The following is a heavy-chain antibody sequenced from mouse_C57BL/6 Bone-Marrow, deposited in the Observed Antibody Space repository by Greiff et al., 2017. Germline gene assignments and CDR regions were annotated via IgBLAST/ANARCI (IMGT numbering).Heavy chain of an antibody. D-gene: IGHD1-1*01. CDR3: ARYYYGSSWYFDV. J-gene: IGHJ1*03. Sequence: QVQLQQSGPELVKPGASVKLSCKASGYTFTSYDINWVKQRPGPGLEWIGWIYPRDGSTKYNEKFKGKATLTVDTSSSTAYMELHSLTSEDSAVYFCARYYYGSSWYFDVWGTGTTVTVSS. CDR1: GYTFTSYD. CDR2: IYPRDGST. V-gene: IGHV1-85*01.